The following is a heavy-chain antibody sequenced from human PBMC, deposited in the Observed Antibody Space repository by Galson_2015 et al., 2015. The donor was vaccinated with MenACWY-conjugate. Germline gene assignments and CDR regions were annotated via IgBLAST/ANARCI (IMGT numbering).Heavy chain of an antibody. J-gene: IGHJ6*02. V-gene: IGHV5-51*01. CDR1: GYSFTTYW. CDR2: ISPGDSNT. Sequence: QSGAEVKKSGESLQISCQGSGYSFTTYWIAWVRQMPGRGLEWVGLISPGDSNTRYSPSFQGQVTISADKSISTAYLQWSSLKASDTAMYYCARHPPGGRGLDVWGQGTTVTVS. D-gene: IGHD1-26*01. CDR3: ARHPPGGRGLDV.